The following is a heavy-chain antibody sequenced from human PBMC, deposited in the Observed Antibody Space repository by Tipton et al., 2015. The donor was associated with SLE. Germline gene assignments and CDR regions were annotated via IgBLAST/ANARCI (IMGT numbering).Heavy chain of an antibody. J-gene: IGHJ4*02. D-gene: IGHD7-27*01. Sequence: QLVQSGAEVKKPGASVKVSCKASGYTFTTYGISWVRQAPGQGLEWMGWISVYHGNTKYGQKLQGRVTMTTDTSTSTAYMELRSLRADDTAVYYCARDENLTENDYWGQGTLVTVPS. V-gene: IGHV1-18*04. CDR3: ARDENLTENDY. CDR2: ISVYHGNT. CDR1: GYTFTTYG.